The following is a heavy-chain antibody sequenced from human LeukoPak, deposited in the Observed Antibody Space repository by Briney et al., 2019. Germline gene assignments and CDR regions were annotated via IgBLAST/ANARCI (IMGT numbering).Heavy chain of an antibody. CDR3: ARGYVYGDFP. CDR1: GGSISSQY. Sequence: SETLSLTCTVSGGSISSQYWNWIRQPAGKGLEWIGRIYSSGSIIYNPSLKSRVTMSVDTSKNQFSLELSSVTAADTAVYYCARGYVYGDFPWGQGTLVSVSS. V-gene: IGHV4-4*07. J-gene: IGHJ5*02. CDR2: IYSSGSI. D-gene: IGHD2-21*02.